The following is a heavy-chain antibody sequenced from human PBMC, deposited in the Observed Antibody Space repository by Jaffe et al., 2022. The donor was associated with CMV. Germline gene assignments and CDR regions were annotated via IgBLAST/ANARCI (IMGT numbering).Heavy chain of an antibody. J-gene: IGHJ5*02. CDR1: GYTFTSYA. D-gene: IGHD6-19*01. CDR3: ARGHSSGHNWFDP. Sequence: QVQLVQSGAEVKKPGASVKVSCKASGYTFTSYAMHWVRQAPGQRLEWMGWINAGNGNTKYSQKFQGRVTITRDTSASTAYMELSSLRSEDTAVYYCARGHSSGHNWFDPWGQGTLVTVSS. CDR2: INAGNGNT. V-gene: IGHV1-3*01.